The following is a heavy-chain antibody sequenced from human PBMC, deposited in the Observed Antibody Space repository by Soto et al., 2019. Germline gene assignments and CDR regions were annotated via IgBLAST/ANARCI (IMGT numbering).Heavy chain of an antibody. J-gene: IGHJ4*02. V-gene: IGHV1-69*01. D-gene: IGHD6-13*01. CDR1: GDLFNNYA. CDR3: AASSSVAAAGYFKF. CDR2: ISPLFSTT. Sequence: QVQLVQSGAEVKEPGSSVKVSCKATGDLFNNYAVNWVRQAPGQGLEWMGRISPLFSTTNYAQKLQGRVTIGGHELTTIVYLEVSNLESEDTAMYYWAASSSVAAAGYFKFWGQGTLVTVSP.